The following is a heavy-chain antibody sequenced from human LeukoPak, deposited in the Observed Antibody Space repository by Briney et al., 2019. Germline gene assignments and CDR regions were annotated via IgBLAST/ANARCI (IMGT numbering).Heavy chain of an antibody. CDR3: ARDITYYDFWSGYYTSQGVDY. D-gene: IGHD3-3*01. J-gene: IGHJ4*02. V-gene: IGHV1-69*05. CDR1: GGTFSSYA. CDR2: IIPIFGTA. Sequence: SVKVSCKASGGTFSSYAISWVRQAPGQGLEWMGGIIPIFGTANYAQKFQGGVTITTDESTSTAYMELSSLRSEDTAVYYCARDITYYDFWSGYYTSQGVDYWGQGTLVTVSS.